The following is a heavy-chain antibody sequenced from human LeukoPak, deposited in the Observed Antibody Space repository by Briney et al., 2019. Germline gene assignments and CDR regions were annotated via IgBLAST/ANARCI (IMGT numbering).Heavy chain of an antibody. Sequence: GGSLRLSCAASGFTFSDHYMDWVRQAPGKGLEWVGRTRNKANSYTTEYAASVKGRFTISRDDSKNSLYLQMNSLKTEDTAVYYCARAEVSYSSSSRIHYYYYYYMDVWGKGTTVTVSS. J-gene: IGHJ6*03. V-gene: IGHV3-72*01. CDR3: ARAEVSYSSSSRIHYYYYYYMDV. D-gene: IGHD6-6*01. CDR2: TRNKANSYTT. CDR1: GFTFSDHY.